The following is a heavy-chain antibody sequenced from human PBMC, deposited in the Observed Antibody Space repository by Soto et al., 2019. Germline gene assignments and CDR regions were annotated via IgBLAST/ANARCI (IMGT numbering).Heavy chain of an antibody. J-gene: IGHJ5*02. V-gene: IGHV4-59*01. Sequence: PSETLSLTCTVSGGSISSYYWSWIRQPPGKGLEWIGYIYYSGSTNYNPSLKSRVTISVDTSKNQFSLKLSSVTAADTAVYYCARDSLDYGGNSGWFDPWGQGTLVTVSS. CDR1: GGSISSYY. CDR3: ARDSLDYGGNSGWFDP. D-gene: IGHD4-17*01. CDR2: IYYSGST.